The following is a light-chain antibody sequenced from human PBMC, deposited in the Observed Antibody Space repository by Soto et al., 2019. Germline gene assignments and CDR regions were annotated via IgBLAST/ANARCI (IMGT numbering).Light chain of an antibody. J-gene: IGKJ1*01. CDR1: QGSSNY. Sequence: DIPMTQSPSSLSASVGDRVTITCRASQGSSNYLAWYQQKPWKVPKLLIYAASTLQSGLQSRFSGSGSGTDFTLTISSLQPEDVVTYYCQKYNSAPWTFGQGTKVEIK. CDR3: QKYNSAPWT. V-gene: IGKV1-27*01. CDR2: AAS.